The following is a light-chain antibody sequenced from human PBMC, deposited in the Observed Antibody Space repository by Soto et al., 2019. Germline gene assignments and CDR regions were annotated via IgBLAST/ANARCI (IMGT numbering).Light chain of an antibody. V-gene: IGLV1-40*01. J-gene: IGLJ1*01. CDR3: CSYAGSSTFNV. Sequence: QSVLTQPPSVSGAPGQRVTISCTGSTSNIGADYDVHWYQQLPGTAPKLLIYGSSDRPSGVPDRFSGSKSGTSASLAITGLQAEDEADYYCCSYAGSSTFNVFGTGTKVTVL. CDR2: GSS. CDR1: TSNIGADYD.